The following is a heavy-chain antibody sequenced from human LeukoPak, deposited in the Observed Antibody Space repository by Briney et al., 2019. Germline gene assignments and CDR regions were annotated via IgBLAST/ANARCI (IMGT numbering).Heavy chain of an antibody. V-gene: IGHV3-23*01. D-gene: IGHD3-10*01. CDR3: AKLAQAPVMVRGEFDY. J-gene: IGHJ4*02. CDR1: GFTFSSYA. CDR2: ISGSGGST. Sequence: PGGSLRLSCAASGFTFSSYAMSWVRQAPGKGLEWVSAISGSGGSTYYADSVKGRFTISRDNSKNTLYLQMNSLRAEDTAVYYCAKLAQAPVMVRGEFDYWGQGTLVTVSS.